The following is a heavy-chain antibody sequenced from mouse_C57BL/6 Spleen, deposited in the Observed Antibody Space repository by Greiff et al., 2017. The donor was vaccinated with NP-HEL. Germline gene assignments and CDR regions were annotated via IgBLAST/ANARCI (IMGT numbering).Heavy chain of an antibody. CDR1: GFSLTSYG. CDR3: AKGGGYFDV. CDR2: IWGDGST. J-gene: IGHJ1*03. V-gene: IGHV2-3*01. Sequence: VKVVESGPGLVAPSQSLSITCTVSGFSLTSYGVSWVRQPPGKGLEWLGVIWGDGSTNYNSALISRLSISKDNAKSQVFIKLNSLQTDDTATYYCAKGGGYFDVWGTGTTVTVSS.